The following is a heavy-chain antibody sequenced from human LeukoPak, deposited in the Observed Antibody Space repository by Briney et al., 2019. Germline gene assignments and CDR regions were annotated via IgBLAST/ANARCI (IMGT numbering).Heavy chain of an antibody. CDR2: ISYDGSNK. D-gene: IGHD3-10*01. V-gene: IGHV3-30-3*01. J-gene: IGHJ6*02. Sequence: GGSLRLSCAASGFTFNSYAMHWVRQAPGKGLEWVAIISYDGSNKYYADSVKGRFTISRDNSKNTLYLQMNSLRAEDTAVYYCARVGSYYDMDVWGQGTTVTVSS. CDR1: GFTFNSYA. CDR3: ARVGSYYDMDV.